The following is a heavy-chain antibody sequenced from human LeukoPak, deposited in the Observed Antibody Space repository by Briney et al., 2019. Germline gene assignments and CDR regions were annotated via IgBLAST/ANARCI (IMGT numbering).Heavy chain of an antibody. J-gene: IGHJ4*02. CDR3: ARGGSGNYYTLFDY. CDR1: GFIFSSYE. CDR2: ISSSGTTI. D-gene: IGHD3-10*01. V-gene: IGHV3-48*03. Sequence: HPGGSLRLSCAASGFIFSSYEMHWVRQAPGKGLEWVSYISSSGTTIYYADSVKGRFTISRDNAKNSLHLQMNSLRAEDTAVYYCARGGSGNYYTLFDYWGQGTLVTVSS.